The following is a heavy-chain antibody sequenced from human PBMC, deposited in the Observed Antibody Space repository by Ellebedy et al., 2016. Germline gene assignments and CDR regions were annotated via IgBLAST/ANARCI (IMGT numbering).Heavy chain of an antibody. D-gene: IGHD6-13*01. Sequence: ASVKVSXXASGYTFTSYGISWVRQAPGQGLEWMGWISAYNGNTNYAQKLQGRVTMTTDTSTSTAYMELRSLRSDDTAVYYCARDGGWSSSSPRPIYYYYGMDVWGQGTTVTVSS. J-gene: IGHJ6*02. V-gene: IGHV1-18*01. CDR3: ARDGGWSSSSPRPIYYYYGMDV. CDR2: ISAYNGNT. CDR1: GYTFTSYG.